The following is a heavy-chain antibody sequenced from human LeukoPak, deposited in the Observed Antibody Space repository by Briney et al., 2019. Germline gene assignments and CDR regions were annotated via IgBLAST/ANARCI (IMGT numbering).Heavy chain of an antibody. CDR1: GFTFGDYA. Sequence: GGSLRLSCTASGFTFGDYAMSWVREAPGKGLERVGFIRSKAYGGTTEYAASVKGRFTISRDDSKTIAYLQMSSLKTEETAVYCCTRDSNTAMVTDYWGQGTLVTVSS. CDR3: TRDSNTAMVTDY. CDR2: IRSKAYGGTT. V-gene: IGHV3-49*04. D-gene: IGHD5-18*01. J-gene: IGHJ4*02.